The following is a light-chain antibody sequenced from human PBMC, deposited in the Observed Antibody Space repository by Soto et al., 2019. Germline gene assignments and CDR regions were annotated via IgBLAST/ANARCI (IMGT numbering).Light chain of an antibody. CDR1: GSDFGRYNR. Sequence: QSVLTQPPSVSGSPGQSVTISCTGTGSDFGRYNRVSWYQHTPGTAPKLLIYEVTNRPSGVPDRFSGSRSGNTASLTISGLQAEDDADDYCSSFTTSDTWVLGGGTKLTVL. CDR2: EVT. V-gene: IGLV2-18*02. CDR3: SSFTTSDTWV. J-gene: IGLJ3*02.